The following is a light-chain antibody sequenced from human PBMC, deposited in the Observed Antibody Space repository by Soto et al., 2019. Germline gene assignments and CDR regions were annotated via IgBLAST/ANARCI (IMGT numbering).Light chain of an antibody. Sequence: DIQMTQSPSTLSASVGDRVTITCRASQSISSWLAWYQQKPGKAPNLLIYKASNLQSGVPSRFSGSGSGTEVTLTISSLQPDDFATYYCQQYNSYSWTFGRGTKVEIK. CDR1: QSISSW. CDR2: KAS. V-gene: IGKV1-5*03. J-gene: IGKJ1*01. CDR3: QQYNSYSWT.